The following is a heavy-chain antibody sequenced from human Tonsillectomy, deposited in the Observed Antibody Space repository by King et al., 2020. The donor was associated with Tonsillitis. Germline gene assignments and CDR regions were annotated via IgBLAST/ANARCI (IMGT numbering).Heavy chain of an antibody. Sequence: TLKESGPALVKPTQTLTLTCTFSGFSLSTSGMCVSWIRQPPGKALEWLARIDWDDDKYYSTSLKTRLTISKDTSKNQVVLTMTNMDPVDTATYYCARIRVGASRGADAFDIWGQGTMVTVSS. J-gene: IGHJ3*02. V-gene: IGHV2-70*11. CDR2: IDWDDDK. CDR1: GFSLSTSGMC. D-gene: IGHD1-26*01. CDR3: ARIRVGASRGADAFDI.